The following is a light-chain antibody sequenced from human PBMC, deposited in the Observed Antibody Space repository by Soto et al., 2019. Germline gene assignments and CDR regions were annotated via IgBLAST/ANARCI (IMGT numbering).Light chain of an antibody. J-gene: IGKJ4*01. Sequence: DIKMTQSPSTLSASVGDRVTISCRANQSINSWLAWYQQKPGKAPKALIYKASNLESGVPSRFSGSGSGTEFTLTISSLQPDDFATYYCQQYNTYSPVTFGGGTKVEMK. CDR2: KAS. V-gene: IGKV1-5*03. CDR3: QQYNTYSPVT. CDR1: QSINSW.